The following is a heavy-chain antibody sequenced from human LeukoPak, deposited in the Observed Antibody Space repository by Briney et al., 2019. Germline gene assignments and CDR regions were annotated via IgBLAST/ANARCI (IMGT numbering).Heavy chain of an antibody. CDR1: GASVSSASY. Sequence: SETLSLTCTVSGASVSSASYWTWIRQPPGKGVEWIAHIYNGVNTNHNPSLKSRVTISVDTSKNQFSLRLNSVTAADTAVYYCARDPDGMDVWGQGTTVTVSS. CDR2: IYNGVNT. CDR3: ARDPDGMDV. J-gene: IGHJ6*02. V-gene: IGHV4-61*01.